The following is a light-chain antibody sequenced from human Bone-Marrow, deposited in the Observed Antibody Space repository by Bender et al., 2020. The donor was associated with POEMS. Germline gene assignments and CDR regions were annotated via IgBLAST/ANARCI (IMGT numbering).Light chain of an antibody. CDR1: SSDVGTYNY. Sequence: QSALTQPRSVSGSPGQSVTISCTGTSSDVGTYNYVSWYQQHPGKAPRLLIYDVSNRPSGVPDRFSGSKSGSTAFLTISGVQTEDEATYFCCLYAGSYLYWLFGGGTKLTVL. V-gene: IGLV2-11*01. CDR3: CLYAGSYLYWL. CDR2: DVS. J-gene: IGLJ3*02.